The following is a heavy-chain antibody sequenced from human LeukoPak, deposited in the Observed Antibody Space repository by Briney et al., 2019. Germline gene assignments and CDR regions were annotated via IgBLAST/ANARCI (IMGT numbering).Heavy chain of an antibody. CDR3: AKVDRGDYSSSPVPYYNYYMNV. J-gene: IGHJ6*03. CDR1: GFTFSYYS. V-gene: IGHV3-21*01. D-gene: IGHD6-13*01. Sequence: GGSLRLSCAASGFTFSYYSMNWVRQAPGRGLEWVSCISSSSSLIFYSDSVRGRFTISRDNAKNLLYLHMNRLRVEDTAVYYCAKVDRGDYSSSPVPYYNYYMNVWGKGTTVTVSS. CDR2: ISSSSSLI.